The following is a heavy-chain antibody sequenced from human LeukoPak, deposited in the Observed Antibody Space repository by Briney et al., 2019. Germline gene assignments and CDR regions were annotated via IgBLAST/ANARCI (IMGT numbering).Heavy chain of an antibody. CDR2: IWYDGSNK. CDR1: GFTFSSYG. Sequence: GGSLRLSCAASGFTFSSYGMHWVRQAPGKGLEWVAVIWYDGSNKYYADSVKGRFTISRDNSKNTLYLQMNSLRAEDTAVYYCARGVSSSWYRDYFDYWGQGTLVTVSS. CDR3: ARGVSSSWYRDYFDY. V-gene: IGHV3-33*01. D-gene: IGHD6-13*01. J-gene: IGHJ4*02.